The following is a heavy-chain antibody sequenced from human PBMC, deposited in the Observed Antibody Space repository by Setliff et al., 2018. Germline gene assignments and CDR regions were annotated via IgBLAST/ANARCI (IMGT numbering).Heavy chain of an antibody. J-gene: IGHJ4*02. Sequence: PVGSLRLSCAVSGLRFSDAWVSWVRQAPGKGLEWVGRIKSETDGGTTDYAAPVKGRFTISRDDSKDTLYLQMNSLKTEDTAVYFCTTDPYDYVSSTATKLFDFWGQGTLVTVSS. CDR3: TTDPYDYVSSTATKLFDF. CDR2: IKSETDGGTT. V-gene: IGHV3-15*01. CDR1: GLRFSDAW. D-gene: IGHD3-16*01.